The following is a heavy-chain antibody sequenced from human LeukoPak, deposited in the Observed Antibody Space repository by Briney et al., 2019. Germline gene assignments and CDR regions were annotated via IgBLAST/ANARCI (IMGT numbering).Heavy chain of an antibody. D-gene: IGHD3-22*01. J-gene: IGHJ4*02. Sequence: GGSLRLSCAASGFTFSSYWMHWVRQAPGKGLVWVSRIHSDGSSTSYADSVKGRFTISRDNAKNTLYLQMNSLRAEDTAVYYCARNTYYYDSSGYYYALGFDYWGQETLVTVSS. CDR2: IHSDGSST. CDR3: ARNTYYYDSSGYYYALGFDY. V-gene: IGHV3-74*01. CDR1: GFTFSSYW.